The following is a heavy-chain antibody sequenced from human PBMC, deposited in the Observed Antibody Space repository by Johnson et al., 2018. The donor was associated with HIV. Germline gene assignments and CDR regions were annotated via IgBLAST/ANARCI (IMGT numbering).Heavy chain of an antibody. V-gene: IGHV3-20*04. D-gene: IGHD3-22*01. CDR2: INWNGGTK. CDR1: GFTFSNHG. Sequence: VQLVESGGDVVQPGRSQRLSCAASGFTFSNHGMSWVRQAPGKGLEWVSGINWNGGTKGYVDYVKGRFTISGDNAKNSLYLQMNSLRDEDTAVYYCAGSANYYDSSGYYFGHAFDIWGQGTMVTVSS. CDR3: AGSANYYDSSGYYFGHAFDI. J-gene: IGHJ3*02.